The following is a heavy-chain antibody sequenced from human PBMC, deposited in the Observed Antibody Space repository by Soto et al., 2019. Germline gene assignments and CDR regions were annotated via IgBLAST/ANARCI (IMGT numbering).Heavy chain of an antibody. Sequence: ASVKVSCKASGYTFTSYSISWVRQAPGQGLEWMGWISAYNGNTYHARKLQGRVTMTTDTSTSTAYKELRSLRSDDTAVYYCARDVGYGLIDYWGQGTLVTVSS. D-gene: IGHD5-18*01. CDR2: ISAYNGNT. CDR3: ARDVGYGLIDY. V-gene: IGHV1-18*01. J-gene: IGHJ4*02. CDR1: GYTFTSYS.